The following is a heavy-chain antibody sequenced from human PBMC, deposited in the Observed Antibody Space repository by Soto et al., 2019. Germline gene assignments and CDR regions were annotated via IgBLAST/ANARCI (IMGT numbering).Heavy chain of an antibody. Sequence: EVQLLESGGGLVQPGGSLRLSCAASGFTFSSYAMSWVRQAPGKGLEWVSAISGSGGSTYYADSVKGRFTISRDNSTITLYLQMNSLRAEDTAVYYCAKCVGGFKLLNNWCDPWGQGTLVTVSS. D-gene: IGHD3-16*01. CDR3: AKCVGGFKLLNNWCDP. J-gene: IGHJ5*02. CDR2: ISGSGGST. V-gene: IGHV3-23*01. CDR1: GFTFSSYA.